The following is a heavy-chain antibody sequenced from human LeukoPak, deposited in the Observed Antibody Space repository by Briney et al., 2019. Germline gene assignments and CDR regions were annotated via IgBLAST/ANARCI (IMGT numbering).Heavy chain of an antibody. Sequence: SETLSLTCTVSGGSISSSSYYWGWIRQPPGKGLEWIGYIYYSGSTNYNPSLKSRVTISVDTSKNQLSLKLSSVTAADTAVYYCARESAVAGTKAFDIWGQGTMVTVSS. CDR3: ARESAVAGTKAFDI. V-gene: IGHV4-61*01. CDR2: IYYSGST. J-gene: IGHJ3*02. CDR1: GGSISSSSYY. D-gene: IGHD6-19*01.